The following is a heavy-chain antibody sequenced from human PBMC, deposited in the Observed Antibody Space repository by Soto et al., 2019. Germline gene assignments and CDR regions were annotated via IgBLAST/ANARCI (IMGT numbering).Heavy chain of an antibody. CDR1: GYMFTTYW. CDR3: VRMGFSGGGYLSYYYYGMDI. Sequence: GESLKISCRDSGYMFTTYWIGWVRQMPGKGLELIGIIYPATSETLYRPPFQGQVTISADKSLRTVYLRWSSLKASDTAMYYCVRMGFSGGGYLSYYYYGMDIWGQGTTVTVSS. CDR2: IYPATSET. D-gene: IGHD5-12*01. V-gene: IGHV5-51*01. J-gene: IGHJ6*02.